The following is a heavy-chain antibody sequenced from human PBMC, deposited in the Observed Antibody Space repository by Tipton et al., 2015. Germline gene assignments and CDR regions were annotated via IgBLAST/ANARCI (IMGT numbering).Heavy chain of an antibody. J-gene: IGHJ5*01. CDR3: ASIVTVGNWFDS. CDR1: GGSISSGGYY. CDR2: IYYSGNT. D-gene: IGHD5-18*01. Sequence: GLVKPSDTPSRTCTVSGGSISSGGYYWSWIRQHPGKGLEWIGYIYYSGNTHYNPSLKSRVTISVDTSKNQFSLKLSSVIAADTAVYYCASIVTVGNWFDSWGQGILVTVSS. V-gene: IGHV4-31*03.